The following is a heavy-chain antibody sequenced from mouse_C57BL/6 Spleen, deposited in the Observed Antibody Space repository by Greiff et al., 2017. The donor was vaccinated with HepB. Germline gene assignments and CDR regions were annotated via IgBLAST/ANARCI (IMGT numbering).Heavy chain of an antibody. CDR3: ARSLRLRAMDY. V-gene: IGHV2-6*01. J-gene: IGHJ4*01. CDR2: IWGVGST. D-gene: IGHD3-2*02. CDR1: GFSLTSYG. Sequence: VQLVESGPGLVAPSQSLSITCTVSGFSLTSYGVDWVRQSPGKGLEWLGVIWGVGSTNYNSALKSRLSISKDNSKSQVFLKMNSLQTDDTAMYYCARSLRLRAMDYWGQGTSVTVSS.